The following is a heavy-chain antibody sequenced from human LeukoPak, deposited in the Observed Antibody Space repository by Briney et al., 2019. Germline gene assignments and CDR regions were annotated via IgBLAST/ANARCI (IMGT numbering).Heavy chain of an antibody. CDR2: ISSSSSYI. J-gene: IGHJ4*02. CDR1: GFTFSSYS. CDR3: ARARWAGYCSGSSCYDDY. V-gene: IGHV3-21*01. Sequence: GGSLRLSCAASGFTFSSYSMNWVRQAPGKGLEWVSSISSSSSYIYYADSVKGRFTISRDNAKNSLYLQMNSLRAEDTAVYYCARARWAGYCSGSSCYDDYWGQGTLVTVSS. D-gene: IGHD2-15*01.